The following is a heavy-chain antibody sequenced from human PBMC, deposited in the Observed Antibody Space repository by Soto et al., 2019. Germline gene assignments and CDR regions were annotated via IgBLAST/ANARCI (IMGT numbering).Heavy chain of an antibody. CDR1: GGTFSSYA. V-gene: IGHV1-69*01. Sequence: QVQLVQSGAEVKKPGSSVKVSCKASGGTFSSYAISWVRQAPGQGLEWMGGIIPIFGTANYAQKFQGRVTITADESTSTAYMELSSLRSEDTAVYYCARGLRIVVVPAAIHYYFDYWGQGTLVTVSS. CDR3: ARGLRIVVVPAAIHYYFDY. CDR2: IIPIFGTA. J-gene: IGHJ4*02. D-gene: IGHD2-2*01.